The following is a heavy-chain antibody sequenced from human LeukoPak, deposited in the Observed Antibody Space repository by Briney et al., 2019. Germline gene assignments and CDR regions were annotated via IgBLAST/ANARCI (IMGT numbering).Heavy chain of an antibody. V-gene: IGHV4-61*01. CDR3: ARGISSGWSRAVGY. D-gene: IGHD6-13*01. CDR2: IYYSGST. Sequence: SETQSLTCTVSGGSFSSGSYYWSWIRQPPGKGLEWIGYIYYSGSTNYNPSLKSRLTISVDTSKNQFSLKLSSVTAADTAVYYCARGISSGWSRAVGYWGQGTLVTVSS. CDR1: GGSFSSGSYY. J-gene: IGHJ4*02.